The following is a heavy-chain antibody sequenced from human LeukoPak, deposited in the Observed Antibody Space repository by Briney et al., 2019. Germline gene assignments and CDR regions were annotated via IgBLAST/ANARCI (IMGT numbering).Heavy chain of an antibody. Sequence: PGGSLRLSCAASGFTFSSYATSWVRQAPGKGLEWASAISGSGGSTYYADSVKGRFTISRDNSKNTLYLQMNSLRAEDTAVYYCAKDYDRITIFGVVTPGAFDIWGQGTMVTVSS. CDR1: GFTFSSYA. CDR2: ISGSGGST. D-gene: IGHD3-3*01. CDR3: AKDYDRITIFGVVTPGAFDI. J-gene: IGHJ3*02. V-gene: IGHV3-23*01.